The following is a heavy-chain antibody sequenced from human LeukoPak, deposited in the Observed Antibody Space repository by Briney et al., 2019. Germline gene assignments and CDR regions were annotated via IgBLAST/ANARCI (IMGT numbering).Heavy chain of an antibody. D-gene: IGHD4-11*01. Sequence: SVRVSCKASGGTFSSYTISWVRQAPGQGLEWMGRIIPILGIANYAQKFQGRVTITADKSTSTAYMELSSLRSEDTAVYYCASALTVTNAFDIWGQGTMVTVSS. CDR1: GGTFSSYT. J-gene: IGHJ3*02. CDR2: IIPILGIA. CDR3: ASALTVTNAFDI. V-gene: IGHV1-69*02.